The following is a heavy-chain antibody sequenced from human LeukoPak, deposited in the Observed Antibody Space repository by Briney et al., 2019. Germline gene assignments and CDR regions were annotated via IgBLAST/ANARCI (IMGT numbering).Heavy chain of an antibody. J-gene: IGHJ4*02. CDR3: ARQAESGGEADY. CDR1: GYSFTSYW. V-gene: IGHV5-10-1*01. CDR2: IDPSDSYT. Sequence: NHGESLKISCKGSGYSFTSYWISWVRQMPGKGLEWMGRIDPSDSYTNYSPSFQGHVTISADKSISTAYLQWSSLKASDTAMYYCARQAESGGEADYWGQGTQVTVSS. D-gene: IGHD2-21*01.